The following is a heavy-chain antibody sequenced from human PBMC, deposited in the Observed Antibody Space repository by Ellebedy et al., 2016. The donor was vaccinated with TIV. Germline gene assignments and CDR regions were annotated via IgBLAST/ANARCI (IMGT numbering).Heavy chain of an antibody. J-gene: IGHJ4*02. CDR3: ARDQGYCSGGNCFERYFDY. Sequence: GESLKISCAASGFTFSDYYMSWIRQAPGKGLEWVSYISSSSSYTNYADSVRGRFTISRDNAKNSLYLKMNSLRAEDTAVYYWARDQGYCSGGNCFERYFDYWGQGTLVTVSS. D-gene: IGHD2-15*01. V-gene: IGHV3-11*06. CDR2: ISSSSSYT. CDR1: GFTFSDYY.